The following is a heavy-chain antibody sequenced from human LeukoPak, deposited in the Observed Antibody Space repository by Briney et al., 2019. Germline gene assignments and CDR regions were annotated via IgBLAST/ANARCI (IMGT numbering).Heavy chain of an antibody. Sequence: PSETLSLTCTVSGGSISSYYWGWIRQPPGKGLEWIGSIYHSGSTYYNPSLKSRVTISVDTSKNQFSLKLSSVTAADTAVYYCARVLRFLEWQIWGQGTLVTVSS. CDR2: IYHSGST. V-gene: IGHV4-38-2*02. J-gene: IGHJ4*02. CDR3: ARVLRFLEWQI. CDR1: GGSISSYY. D-gene: IGHD3-3*01.